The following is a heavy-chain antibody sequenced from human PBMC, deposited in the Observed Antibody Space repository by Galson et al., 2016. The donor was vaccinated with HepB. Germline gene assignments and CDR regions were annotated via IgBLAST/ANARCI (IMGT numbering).Heavy chain of an antibody. J-gene: IGHJ3*02. Sequence: SLRLSCAASGFTFSTYAMSWVRQAPGKGLEWVSAISGNAYATYYADSVKGRFTISRDNSNNMVWLQMNSLRAEDTAVYYCAKDHWGGFGPDAFHIWGQWTVVTVSS. CDR3: AKDHWGGFGPDAFHI. CDR1: GFTFSTYA. D-gene: IGHD2-21*01. CDR2: ISGNAYAT. V-gene: IGHV3-23*01.